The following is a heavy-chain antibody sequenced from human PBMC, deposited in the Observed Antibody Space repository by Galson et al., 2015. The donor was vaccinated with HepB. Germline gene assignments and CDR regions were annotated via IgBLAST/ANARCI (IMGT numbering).Heavy chain of an antibody. D-gene: IGHD2-15*01. CDR2: IIPIFGTA. J-gene: IGHJ4*02. CDR1: GGTFSSYA. V-gene: IGHV1-69*13. CDR3: AKELQDIVVVVAENGASDY. Sequence: SVKVSCKASGGTFSSYAISWVRQAPGQGLEWMGGIIPIFGTANYAQKFQGRVTITADESTSTAYMELSSLRAEDTAVYYCAKELQDIVVVVAENGASDYWGQGTLVTVSS.